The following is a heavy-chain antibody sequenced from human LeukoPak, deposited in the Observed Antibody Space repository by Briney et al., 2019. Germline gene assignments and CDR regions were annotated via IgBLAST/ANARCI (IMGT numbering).Heavy chain of an antibody. V-gene: IGHV3-66*01. J-gene: IGHJ6*02. D-gene: IGHD3-3*01. CDR3: ARASLYYDFWSGYRYYYYYGMDV. CDR2: IYSGGST. Sequence: PGGSLRLSCAASGFTVSSNFMSWVRQAPGKGLEWVSVIYSGGSTYYADSVKGRFTISRDNAKNSLYLQMNSLRAEDTAVYYCARASLYYDFWSGYRYYYYYGMDVWGQGTTVTVSS. CDR1: GFTVSSNF.